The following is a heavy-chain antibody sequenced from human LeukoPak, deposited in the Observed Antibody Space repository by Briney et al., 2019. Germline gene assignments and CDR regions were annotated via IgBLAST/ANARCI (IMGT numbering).Heavy chain of an antibody. D-gene: IGHD3-10*01. J-gene: IGHJ6*02. CDR1: GFTLSNYW. V-gene: IGHV3-74*01. CDR3: ARDYGRSRDYGMDV. Sequence: PGGSLRLSCAASGFTLSNYWMHWVRQAPGKGLVWVSRINANGSSASYVDSVKGRFTISRDNAKNTLYLQMNSLRAEDTAMYYCARDYGRSRDYGMDVWGQGTTVTVSS. CDR2: INANGSSA.